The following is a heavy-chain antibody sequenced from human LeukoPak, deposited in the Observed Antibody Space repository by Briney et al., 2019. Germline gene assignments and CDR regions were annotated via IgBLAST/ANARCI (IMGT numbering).Heavy chain of an antibody. Sequence: GGSLRLSCAASGFTFSDYYMSWIRQAPGKGLEWVSYISSSGSTIYYADSVKGRFTISRDNAKNSLYLQMNSLRAEDTAVYYCASLPYCSSTSCQGDDYWGQGTLVTVSS. D-gene: IGHD2-2*01. J-gene: IGHJ4*02. CDR1: GFTFSDYY. CDR3: ASLPYCSSTSCQGDDY. CDR2: ISSSGSTI. V-gene: IGHV3-11*04.